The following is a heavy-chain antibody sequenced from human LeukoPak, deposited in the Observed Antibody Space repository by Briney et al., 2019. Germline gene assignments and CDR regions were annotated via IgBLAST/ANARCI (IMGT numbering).Heavy chain of an antibody. CDR2: ISSSSSYI. CDR1: GFTFSSYS. CDR3: ARGSSSWYWN. J-gene: IGHJ4*02. D-gene: IGHD6-13*01. V-gene: IGHV3-21*01. Sequence: GESLKISCAASGFTFSSYSMNWVRQAPGKGLEWVSSISSSSSYIYYADSVKGRFTISRDNAKNSLYLQMNSLRAEDTAVYYCARGSSSWYWNWGQGTLVTVSS.